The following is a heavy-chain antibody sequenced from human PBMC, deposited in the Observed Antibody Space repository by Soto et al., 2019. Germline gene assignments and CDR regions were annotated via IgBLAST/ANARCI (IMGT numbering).Heavy chain of an antibody. CDR1: CGSINNYH. Sequence: SETLSLTCTVSCGSINNYHWIWIRQPPGKGLEWIGYIFYSGDTNSSPSLKSRVTISVDTSKNQFSLKLSSVTTADTAVYYCARLSNYGNGWSTFDYWGRGTLVTVSS. CDR3: ARLSNYGNGWSTFDY. J-gene: IGHJ4*02. D-gene: IGHD6-19*01. CDR2: IFYSGDT. V-gene: IGHV4-59*01.